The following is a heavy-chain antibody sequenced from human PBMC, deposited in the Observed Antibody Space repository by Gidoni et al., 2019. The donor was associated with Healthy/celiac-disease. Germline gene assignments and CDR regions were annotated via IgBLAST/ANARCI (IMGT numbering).Heavy chain of an antibody. D-gene: IGHD3-10*01. Sequence: QVQLVESGGGVVQPGRSLRLSCAASGFTFSSYAMHWVRQAPGKGLEWVAVISYDGSNKYYADSVKGRFTISRDNSKNTLYLQMNSLRAEDTAVYYCARDSGWFGELLSYGMDVWGQGTTVTVSS. CDR1: GFTFSSYA. CDR3: ARDSGWFGELLSYGMDV. V-gene: IGHV3-30-3*01. CDR2: ISYDGSNK. J-gene: IGHJ6*02.